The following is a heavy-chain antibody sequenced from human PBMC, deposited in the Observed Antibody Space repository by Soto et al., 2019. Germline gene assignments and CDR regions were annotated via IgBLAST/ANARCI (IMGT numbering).Heavy chain of an antibody. CDR3: ARSTLLADYGDPPYFDY. V-gene: IGHV4-59*01. Sequence: PSETLSLTCTVSGGSIGSYYWSWIRQPPGKGLEWIGYIFYSGSTSYNPSLKSRVTISVDTSKNQFSLKLSSVTAADTAVYYCARSTLLADYGDPPYFDYRGPGPLVTLFS. D-gene: IGHD4-17*01. CDR1: GGSIGSYY. CDR2: IFYSGST. J-gene: IGHJ4*02.